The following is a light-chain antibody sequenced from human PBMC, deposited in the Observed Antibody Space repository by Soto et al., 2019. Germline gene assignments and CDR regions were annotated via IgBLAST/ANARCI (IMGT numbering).Light chain of an antibody. CDR1: SSNIGAGYD. J-gene: IGLJ3*02. V-gene: IGLV1-40*01. CDR3: QSYDRGLSGAV. CDR2: GNS. Sequence: QSVLTQPPSVSGAPGQRVTISCTGSSSNIGAGYDVHWYQQLPGTAPKLLIYGNSNRPSGVPDRFSGSKSGTSASLAITGRQAEDEADYYCQSYDRGLSGAVFGGGTKLTVL.